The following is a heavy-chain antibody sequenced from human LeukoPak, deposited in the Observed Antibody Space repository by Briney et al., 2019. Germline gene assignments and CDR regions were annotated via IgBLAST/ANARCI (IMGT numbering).Heavy chain of an antibody. CDR1: GFTFDDYA. J-gene: IGHJ4*02. D-gene: IGHD1-26*01. CDR2: INENGDIA. Sequence: GGSLRLSXAASGFTFDDYAMHWVRQCPGKSLEWVSLINENGDIAYYGDSVRGRFTVSRDNAKNSLYLQMNSLTTEDTALYYCAKARWEPNFDYWGQGTLVTVSS. V-gene: IGHV3-43*02. CDR3: AKARWEPNFDY.